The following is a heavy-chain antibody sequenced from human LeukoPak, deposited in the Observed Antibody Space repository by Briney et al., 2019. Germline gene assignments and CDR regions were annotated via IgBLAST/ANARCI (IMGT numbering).Heavy chain of an antibody. CDR3: ARDSLAPYYGSGSYMDY. D-gene: IGHD3-10*01. J-gene: IGHJ4*02. CDR1: GGSISSYY. CDR2: IYYSGST. Sequence: SETLSLTCTVSGGSISSYYWSWIRQPPGKGLEWIGYIYYSGSTNYNPSLKSRVTISVDTSKNQFSLKLSSVTAADTAVYYCARDSLAPYYGSGSYMDYWGQGTLVTVSS. V-gene: IGHV4-59*01.